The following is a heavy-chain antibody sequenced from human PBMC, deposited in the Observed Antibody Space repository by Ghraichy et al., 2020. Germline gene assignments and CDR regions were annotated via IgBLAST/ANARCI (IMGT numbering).Heavy chain of an antibody. CDR3: ARHGYYGSGSYYGAFVY. D-gene: IGHD3-10*01. CDR2: IYYSGST. V-gene: IGHV4-59*08. Sequence: SETLSLTCTVSGGSISSYYWSWIRQPPGKGLEWIGYIYYSGSTKYNPSLESRVTISVDTSKNQFSLRLRSVTAADTAVYYCARHGYYGSGSYYGAFVYWGQGTLVTVSS. J-gene: IGHJ4*02. CDR1: GGSISSYY.